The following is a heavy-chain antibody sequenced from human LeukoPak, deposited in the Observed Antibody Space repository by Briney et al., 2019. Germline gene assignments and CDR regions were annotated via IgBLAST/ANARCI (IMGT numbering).Heavy chain of an antibody. V-gene: IGHV3-21*01. D-gene: IGHD6-19*01. CDR1: GFTFSSYS. CDR3: AKGLSSGWNLKGSDY. CDR2: ISSSSSYI. J-gene: IGHJ4*02. Sequence: GGSLRLSCAASGFTFSSYSMNWVRQAPGKGLEWVSSISSSSSYIYYADSVKGRFTISRDNAKNSLYLQMNSLRAEDTAVYYCAKGLSSGWNLKGSDYWGQGTLVTVSS.